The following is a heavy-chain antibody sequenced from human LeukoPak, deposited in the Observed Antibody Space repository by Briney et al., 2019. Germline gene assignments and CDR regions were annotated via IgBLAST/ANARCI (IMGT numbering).Heavy chain of an antibody. CDR3: ARDRAGYSSTYPDV. Sequence: PSETLSLTCTVSGGSISSYYWSWIRQPPGKGLKWIGYIYYSGSTNYNPSLKSRVTISVDTSKNQFSLKLSSVTAADTAVYYCARDRAGYSSTYPDVWGQGTTVTVSS. CDR1: GGSISSYY. V-gene: IGHV4-59*01. J-gene: IGHJ6*02. CDR2: IYYSGST. D-gene: IGHD6-13*01.